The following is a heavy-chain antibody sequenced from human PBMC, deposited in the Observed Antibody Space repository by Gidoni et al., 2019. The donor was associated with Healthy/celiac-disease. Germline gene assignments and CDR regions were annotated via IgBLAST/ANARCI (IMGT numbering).Heavy chain of an antibody. J-gene: IGHJ4*02. Sequence: GRVTMTRDTSTSTVYMELSSLRSEDTAVYYCARGGGKNSSPFDYWGQGTLVTVSS. CDR3: ARGGGKNSSPFDY. V-gene: IGHV1-46*01. D-gene: IGHD6-19*01.